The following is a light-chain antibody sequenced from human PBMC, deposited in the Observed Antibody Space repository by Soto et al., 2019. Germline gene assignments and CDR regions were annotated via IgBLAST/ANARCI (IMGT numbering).Light chain of an antibody. CDR1: QSISNW. J-gene: IGKJ1*01. Sequence: DIQMTQSPSTLSASVGDRVTITCRASQSISNWLAWYQQKPGNAPKLLIYMASTLENGVPPRFRGSGYGTQFTLTINSLQPDDFATYYFQQYNTFPWTFGQGARVEI. CDR2: MAS. V-gene: IGKV1-5*03. CDR3: QQYNTFPWT.